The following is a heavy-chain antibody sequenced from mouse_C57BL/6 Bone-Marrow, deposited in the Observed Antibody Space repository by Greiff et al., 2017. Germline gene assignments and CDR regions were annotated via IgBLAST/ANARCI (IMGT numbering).Heavy chain of an antibody. Sequence: EVKLMESGGGLVKPGGSLKLSCAASGFTFSDYGMHWVRQAPEKGLEWVAYISSGSSTLYYADTVKGRFTISRDNAKNTLFLQMTSLRSEDTAMYYCARNYGFAYWGQGTLVTVSA. CDR3: ARNYGFAY. J-gene: IGHJ3*01. CDR2: ISSGSSTL. CDR1: GFTFSDYG. D-gene: IGHD1-1*01. V-gene: IGHV5-17*01.